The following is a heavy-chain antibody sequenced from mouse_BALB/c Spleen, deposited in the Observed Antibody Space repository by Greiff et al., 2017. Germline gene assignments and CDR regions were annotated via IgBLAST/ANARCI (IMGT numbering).Heavy chain of an antibody. D-gene: IGHD1-1*01. CDR2: ISSGGST. CDR1: GFTFSSYA. CDR3: ARGDTTVVAYYFDY. V-gene: IGHV5-6-5*01. J-gene: IGHJ2*01. Sequence: EVKLQESGGGLVKPGGSLKLSCAASGFTFSSYAMSWVRQTPEKRLEWVASISSGGSTYYPDSVKGRFTISRDNARNILYLQMSSLRSEDTAMYYCARGDTTVVAYYFDYWGQGTTLTVSS.